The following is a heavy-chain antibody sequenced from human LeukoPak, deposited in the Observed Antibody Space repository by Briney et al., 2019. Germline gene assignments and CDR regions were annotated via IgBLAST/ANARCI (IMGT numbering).Heavy chain of an antibody. CDR2: IYSGGST. CDR1: GFTVSSNY. V-gene: IGHV3-53*04. J-gene: IGHJ2*01. CDR3: ARTTQGNYYDSSGYYYGDWYFDL. Sequence: GGSLRLSCAASGFTVSSNYMSWVRQAPGKGLEWVSVIYSGGSTYYAGSVKGRFTISRHNSKNTLYLQMNSLRAEDTAVYYCARTTQGNYYDSSGYYYGDWYFDLWGRGTLVTVSS. D-gene: IGHD3-22*01.